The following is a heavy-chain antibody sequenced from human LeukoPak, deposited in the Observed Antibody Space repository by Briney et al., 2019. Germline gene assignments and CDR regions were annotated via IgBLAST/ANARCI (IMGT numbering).Heavy chain of an antibody. J-gene: IGHJ4*02. CDR1: GFTFSSYA. CDR3: ARGLIVVVPAADY. CDR2: ISYDGSNK. Sequence: GGFLRLSCAASGFTFSSYAMHWVRQAPGKGLEWVAVISYDGSNKYYADSVKGRFTISRDNSKNTLYLRMNSLRAEDTAVYYCARGLIVVVPAADYWGQGTLVTVSS. V-gene: IGHV3-30-3*01. D-gene: IGHD2-2*01.